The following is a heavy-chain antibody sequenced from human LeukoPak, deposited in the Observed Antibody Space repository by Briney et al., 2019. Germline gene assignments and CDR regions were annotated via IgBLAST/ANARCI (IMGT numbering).Heavy chain of an antibody. CDR1: GYSISSGYY. CDR3: ARDFASPYFDY. Sequence: ASETLSLTCTVSGYSISSGYYWGWIRQPPGKGLEWIGSIYHSGSTYYNPSLKSRVTISVDTSKNQFSLKLSSVTAADTAVYYCARDFASPYFDYWGQGTLVTVSS. V-gene: IGHV4-38-2*02. CDR2: IYHSGST. J-gene: IGHJ4*02.